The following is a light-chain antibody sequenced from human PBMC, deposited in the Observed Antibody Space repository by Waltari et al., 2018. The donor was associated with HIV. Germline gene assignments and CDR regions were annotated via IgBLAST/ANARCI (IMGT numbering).Light chain of an antibody. CDR2: QDS. CDR3: QAWDSSTAV. CDR1: NLGDKY. Sequence: SYELPQPPSVSVSPGQTARITCSGDNLGDKYACWYQQKPGQSPVLVIYQDSKRPSGIPERFSGSNSGNTATLTISGTQAMDEADYYCQAWDSSTAVFGGGTKLTVL. J-gene: IGLJ2*01. V-gene: IGLV3-1*01.